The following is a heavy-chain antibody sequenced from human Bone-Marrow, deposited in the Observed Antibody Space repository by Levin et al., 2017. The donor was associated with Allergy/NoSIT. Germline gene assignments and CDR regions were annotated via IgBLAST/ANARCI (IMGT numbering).Heavy chain of an antibody. Sequence: SQTLSLTCAISGDSVSSNTAAWNWIRQSPSRGLEWLGRTYFRSKWIHEYAESVKSRISVNPDTSKNQFSLHLKSVTPDDTAVDYCTRDPGRGYGMDVWGQGTTVTVSS. CDR2: TYFRSKWIH. J-gene: IGHJ6*02. CDR3: TRDPGRGYGMDV. V-gene: IGHV6-1*01. CDR1: GDSVSSNTAA.